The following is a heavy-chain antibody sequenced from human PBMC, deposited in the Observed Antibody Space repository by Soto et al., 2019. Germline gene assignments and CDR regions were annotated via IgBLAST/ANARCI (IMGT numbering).Heavy chain of an antibody. D-gene: IGHD1-26*01. CDR1: GFTVISNY. CDR3: ARDRGSYAFDY. V-gene: IGHV3-53*01. Sequence: HPGGSLRLSCAASGFTVISNYMSWVRQAPGKGLEWVSVIYSGGSTYYADSVKGRFTISRDNSKNTLYLQMNSLRAEDTAVYYCARDRGSYAFDYWGQGTLVTVSS. CDR2: IYSGGST. J-gene: IGHJ4*02.